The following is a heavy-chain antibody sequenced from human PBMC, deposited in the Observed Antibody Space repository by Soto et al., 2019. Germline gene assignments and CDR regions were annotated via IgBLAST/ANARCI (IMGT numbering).Heavy chain of an antibody. J-gene: IGHJ4*02. CDR1: GFTFISYA. CDR3: AKGAALRAASSAFDY. CDR2: ISGSGGST. Sequence: GESLKISCAASGFTFISYAMSWVRQAPGKGLEWVSAISGSGGSTYYADSVKGRFIISRDNSKNTLFLQMNSLRAEDTAVYYCAKGAALRAASSAFDYWGQGTLVTVSS. D-gene: IGHD4-17*01. V-gene: IGHV3-23*01.